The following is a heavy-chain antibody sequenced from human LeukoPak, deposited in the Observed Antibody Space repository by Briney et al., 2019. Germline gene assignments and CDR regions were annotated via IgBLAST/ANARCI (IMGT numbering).Heavy chain of an antibody. J-gene: IGHJ5*02. CDR1: GFTFSSYE. CDR3: ARDSDGVVATIRVGWFDP. D-gene: IGHD5-12*01. V-gene: IGHV3-48*03. CDR2: ISSSGSTI. Sequence: GGSLRLSCAASGFTFSSYEMNWVRQAPGKGLEWVSYISSSGSTIYYADSVKGRFTISRDNAKNSLYLQMNSLRAEDTAVYYCARDSDGVVATIRVGWFDPWGQGTLVTVSS.